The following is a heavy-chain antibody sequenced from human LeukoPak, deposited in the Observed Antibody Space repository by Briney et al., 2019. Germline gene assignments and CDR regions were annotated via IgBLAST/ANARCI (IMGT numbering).Heavy chain of an antibody. CDR3: ASVGEVAVLDY. J-gene: IGHJ4*02. CDR1: GGSISGYY. V-gene: IGHV4-59*01. Sequence: PSETLSLTCVVSGGSISGYYWSWIRQPPGKGLEWIGYIYYSGSTNYNPSLKSRVTISVDTSKNQFSLKLSSVTAADTAVYYCASVGEVAVLDYWGQGTLVTVSS. CDR2: IYYSGST. D-gene: IGHD3-10*01.